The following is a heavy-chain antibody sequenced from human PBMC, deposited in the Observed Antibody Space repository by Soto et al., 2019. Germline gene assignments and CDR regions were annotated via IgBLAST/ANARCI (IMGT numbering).Heavy chain of an antibody. J-gene: IGHJ4*02. CDR2: ISYDGSNK. Sequence: GGSLRLSYAAAGGTFRSYARHWISKATGKGLKWVAVISYDGSNKYYADSVKGRFTISRDNSKNTLYLQMNSLRAEDTAVFYCARAHGYYDSSGYFVDYWGQGSLVIVSS. V-gene: IGHV3-30-3*01. D-gene: IGHD3-22*01. CDR3: ARAHGYYDSSGYFVDY. CDR1: GGTFRSYA.